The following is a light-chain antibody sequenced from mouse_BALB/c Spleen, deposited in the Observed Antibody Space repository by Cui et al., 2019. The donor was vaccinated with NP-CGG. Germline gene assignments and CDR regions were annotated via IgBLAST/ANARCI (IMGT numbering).Light chain of an antibody. V-gene: IGLV1*01. J-gene: IGLJ1*01. Sequence: QAVVTHESALTTSPGETVTLTCRSSTGAVTTSTYSNRVQEKPDHLFTGLIGGTNNRAPGVPARFSGSLIGDKAALTITGAQTEDEAIYFCALWYSNHWVFGGGTKLTVL. CDR1: TGAVTTSTY. CDR3: ALWYSNHWV. CDR2: GTN.